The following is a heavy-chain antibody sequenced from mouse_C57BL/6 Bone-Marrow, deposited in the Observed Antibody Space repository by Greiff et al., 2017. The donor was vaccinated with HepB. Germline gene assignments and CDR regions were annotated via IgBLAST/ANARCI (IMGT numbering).Heavy chain of an antibody. CDR1: GFNIKDDY. Sequence: VQLQQSGAELVRPGASVKLSCTASGFNIKDDYMHWVKQRPEQGLEWIGWIDPENGDTEYASKFQGKATLTADKSSSTAYMQLSSLTSEDSAVYFCARGGFYSYYFDYWGQGTTLTVSS. D-gene: IGHD1-1*01. CDR3: ARGGFYSYYFDY. V-gene: IGHV14-4*01. CDR2: IDPENGDT. J-gene: IGHJ2*01.